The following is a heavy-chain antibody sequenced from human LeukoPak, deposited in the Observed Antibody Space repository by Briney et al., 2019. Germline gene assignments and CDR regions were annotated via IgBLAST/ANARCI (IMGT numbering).Heavy chain of an antibody. CDR2: VSGSGGST. Sequence: GGSLRLSCAASGFTFSSYAMSWVRQAPGKGLEWVSAVSGSGGSTYYADSVKGRFTFSRDNSKNTLYLQMNSLRAEDTAVYYCANAARYYGSGLRYYYYYMDVWGKGTTVTVSS. CDR1: GFTFSSYA. V-gene: IGHV3-23*01. CDR3: ANAARYYGSGLRYYYYYMDV. J-gene: IGHJ6*03. D-gene: IGHD3-10*01.